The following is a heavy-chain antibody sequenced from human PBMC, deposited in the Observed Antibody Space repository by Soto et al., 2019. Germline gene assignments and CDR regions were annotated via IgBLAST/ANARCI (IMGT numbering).Heavy chain of an antibody. CDR2: TYYRSKWFH. V-gene: IGHV6-1*01. CDR3: AREGTSSYDRWKNAFDT. CDR1: GDSVSSYDAA. D-gene: IGHD1-7*01. J-gene: IGHJ3*02. Sequence: SQTLSLTCAISGDSVSSYDAALNWVRQSPSRGLEWLGRTYYRSKWFHNFALSVQTRISINPDTSNNHFSLYLHSVTPEDTAVYFCAREGTSSYDRWKNAFDTWGRGAMVTVSS.